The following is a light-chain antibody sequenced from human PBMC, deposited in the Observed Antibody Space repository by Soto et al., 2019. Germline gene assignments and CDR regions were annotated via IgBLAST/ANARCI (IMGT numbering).Light chain of an antibody. Sequence: DIQMTQSPSSLSASVGDIVTITCRASQTISSWLAWYQQKPGKAPKLLIYKASTLKSGVPSRFSGSGSGTEFTLTISSLQPDDFATYYCQKYNSYPINFGQGTRLEIK. CDR1: QTISSW. CDR2: KAS. CDR3: QKYNSYPIN. J-gene: IGKJ5*01. V-gene: IGKV1-5*03.